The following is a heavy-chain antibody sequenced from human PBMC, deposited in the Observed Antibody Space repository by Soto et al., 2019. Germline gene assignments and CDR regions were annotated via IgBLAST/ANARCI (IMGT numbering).Heavy chain of an antibody. CDR1: GGSISSGDYY. CDR2: IYYSGST. V-gene: IGHV4-30-4*01. J-gene: IGHJ6*02. D-gene: IGHD3-22*01. Sequence: KSSETLSLTCTVSGGSISSGDYYWSWIRQPPXKGLEWIGYIYYSGSTYYNPSLKSRVTISVDTSKNQFSLKLSSVTAADTAVYYCARDSSGYYYYYYGMDVWGQGTTVTVSS. CDR3: ARDSSGYYYYYYGMDV.